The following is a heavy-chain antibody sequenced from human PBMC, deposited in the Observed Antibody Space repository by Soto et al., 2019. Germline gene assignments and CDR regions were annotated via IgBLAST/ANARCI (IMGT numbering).Heavy chain of an antibody. CDR1: GDSISSFY. Sequence: QVQLQESGPGLVKPSETLSLTCTVSGDSISSFYWSWIRQPPGKGLEWIGYTRSTNYNPSHKSRVTIAVDTSLNQVSLRLTSVTAADPAVYYCARRGGGFDNWFDPWGQGTLVTVSS. CDR3: ARRGGGFDNWFDP. J-gene: IGHJ5*02. V-gene: IGHV4-59*08. CDR2: YTRST.